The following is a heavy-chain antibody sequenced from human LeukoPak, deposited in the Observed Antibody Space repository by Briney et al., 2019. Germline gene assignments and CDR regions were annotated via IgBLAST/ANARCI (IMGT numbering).Heavy chain of an antibody. CDR2: TVSRGTT. CDR1: GFTFTSDA. CDR3: AKCSTSAYTTGWCNWIDP. Sequence: PGGSLRLSCVASGFTFTSDAMNWVRQAPGKGLEWVSSTVSRGTTQYADSVKGRFTVSRDTSKNTLYLQMNNLRADDTAVYYCAKCSTSAYTTGWCNWIDPWGQGTLVTVSS. D-gene: IGHD6-19*01. J-gene: IGHJ5*02. V-gene: IGHV3-23*01.